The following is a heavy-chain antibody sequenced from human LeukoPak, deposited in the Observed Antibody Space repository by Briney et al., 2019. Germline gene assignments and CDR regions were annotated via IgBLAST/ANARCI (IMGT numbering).Heavy chain of an antibody. Sequence: GESLKISCKGSGYSFTSYWIGWVRQMPGKGLEWMGIIYPGDSDTRYSPSFQGQVTISADKSISTAYLQWSSLKASDTAMYYCARQAQYYDILTGYFDYWGQGTLVTVSS. J-gene: IGHJ4*02. CDR2: IYPGDSDT. D-gene: IGHD3-9*01. CDR3: ARQAQYYDILTGYFDY. CDR1: GYSFTSYW. V-gene: IGHV5-51*01.